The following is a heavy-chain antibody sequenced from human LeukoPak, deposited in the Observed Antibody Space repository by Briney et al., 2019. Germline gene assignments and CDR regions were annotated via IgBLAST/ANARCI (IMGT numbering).Heavy chain of an antibody. V-gene: IGHV4-59*08. D-gene: IGHD3-10*01. CDR3: ARHPDVLLLADGMDV. Sequence: SETLSLTCTVSGGSISSYYWSWIRQPPGKGLEWSGYIYYSGSTNYNPSLKSRVTISVDTSKNQFSLKLSSVTAADTAVYYCARHPDVLLLADGMDVWGQGTTVTVSS. CDR1: GGSISSYY. J-gene: IGHJ6*02. CDR2: IYYSGST.